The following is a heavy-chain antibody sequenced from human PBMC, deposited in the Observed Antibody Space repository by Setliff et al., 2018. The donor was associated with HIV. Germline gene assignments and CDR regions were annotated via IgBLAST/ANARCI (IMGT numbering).Heavy chain of an antibody. D-gene: IGHD3-9*01. CDR1: GYSSAGNLA. CDR3: AREDILTGYYTGSSTLPPN. V-gene: IGHV4-38-2*02. Sequence: PSETLSLTCTVSGYSSAGNLAWAWVRQHPKKGLEWIGSIWHAGNTLYNPSLKSRVSISLDTSREEFGLQLISVTAADTAVYDCAREDILTGYYTGSSTLPPNWGQGTLVTVSS. J-gene: IGHJ4*02. CDR2: IWHAGNT.